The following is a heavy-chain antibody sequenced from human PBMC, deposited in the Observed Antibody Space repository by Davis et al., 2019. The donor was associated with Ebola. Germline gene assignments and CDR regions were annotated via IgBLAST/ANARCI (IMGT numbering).Heavy chain of an antibody. CDR3: AKDRSPAAIIGGAFDI. J-gene: IGHJ3*02. CDR1: GFTVSSNY. V-gene: IGHV3-53*05. D-gene: IGHD2-2*01. CDR2: IYSGGST. Sequence: PGGSLRLSCAASGFTVSSNYMSWVRQAPGKGLEWVSVIYSGGSTYYADSVKGRFTISRDNSKNTLYLQMNSLRAEDTAVYYCAKDRSPAAIIGGAFDIWGQGTMVTVSS.